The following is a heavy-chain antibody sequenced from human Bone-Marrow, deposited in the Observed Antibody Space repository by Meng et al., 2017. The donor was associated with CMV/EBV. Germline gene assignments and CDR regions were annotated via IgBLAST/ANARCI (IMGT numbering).Heavy chain of an antibody. V-gene: IGHV2-5*02. CDR1: GCSRSTHGGG. Sequence: GCSRSTHGGGVGWIRKPPGKDGGGLATICGDDDKRFSPSLRSRLTSTKDNYKNQVVLTMTNMNTVDTATYYCAHRAEQALGVGYFDYWGQGTLVTVSS. CDR3: AHRAEQALGVGYFDY. D-gene: IGHD1/OR15-1a*01. J-gene: IGHJ4*02. CDR2: ICGDDDK.